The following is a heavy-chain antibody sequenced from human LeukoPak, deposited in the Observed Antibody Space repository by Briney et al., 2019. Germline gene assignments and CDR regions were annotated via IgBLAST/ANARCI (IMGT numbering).Heavy chain of an antibody. D-gene: IGHD3-22*01. J-gene: IGHJ3*01. V-gene: IGHV4-34*01. CDR2: INHSGST. Sequence: PSETLSLTCAVYGGSFSGYYWSWIRQPPGKGLEWIGEINHSGSTNYNPSLKSRVTISVDTSKNQFSLKLSSVTAADTAVYYCAVPNYYDSPLWGQGTMVTVSS. CDR3: AVPNYYDSPL. CDR1: GGSFSGYY.